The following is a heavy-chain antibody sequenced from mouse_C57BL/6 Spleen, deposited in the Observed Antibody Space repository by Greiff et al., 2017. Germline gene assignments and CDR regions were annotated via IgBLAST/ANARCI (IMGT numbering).Heavy chain of an antibody. Sequence: QVQLQQSGPELVKPGASVKLSCKASGYTFTSYDINWVKQRPGQGLEWIGSIYPRDGSTKYNEKFKGKATLTVDTSSSTAYMELHSLTSEDSAVYFCARRTYYSNYDWFAYWGQGTLVTVSA. D-gene: IGHD2-5*01. J-gene: IGHJ3*01. CDR3: ARRTYYSNYDWFAY. CDR2: IYPRDGST. CDR1: GYTFTSYD. V-gene: IGHV1-85*01.